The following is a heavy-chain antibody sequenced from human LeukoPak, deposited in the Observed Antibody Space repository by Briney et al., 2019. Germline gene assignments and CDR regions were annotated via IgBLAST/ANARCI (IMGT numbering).Heavy chain of an antibody. CDR2: ISGSGGNT. D-gene: IGHD3-22*01. CDR3: ARSQPHYYDSSGYPY. V-gene: IGHV3-23*01. CDR1: GFTFSNFA. Sequence: GGSLRLSCAASGFTFSNFAMSWVRQPPGKGLEWVSAISGSGGNTYYADSVKGRFTISRDNSKNSLYLQMNSLRAEDTAVYYCARSQPHYYDSSGYPYWGQGTLVTVSS. J-gene: IGHJ4*02.